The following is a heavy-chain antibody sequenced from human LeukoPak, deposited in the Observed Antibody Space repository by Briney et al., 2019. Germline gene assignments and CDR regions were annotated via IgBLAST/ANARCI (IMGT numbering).Heavy chain of an antibody. CDR3: ARWARNYYYGSGSYIGFDL. V-gene: IGHV4-34*01. Sequence: SETLSLTCAVYGGSFSGYYWSWIRQPPGKGLEWIGEINHSGSTNYNPSLKSRVTISVDTSKNQFSLKLSSVTAADTAVYYCARWARNYYYGSGSYIGFDLWGRGTLVTVSS. CDR1: GGSFSGYY. D-gene: IGHD3-10*01. J-gene: IGHJ2*01. CDR2: INHSGST.